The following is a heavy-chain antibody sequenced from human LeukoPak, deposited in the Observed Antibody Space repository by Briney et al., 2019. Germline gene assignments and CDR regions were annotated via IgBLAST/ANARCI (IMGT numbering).Heavy chain of an antibody. CDR2: IYYSGST. J-gene: IGHJ4*02. V-gene: IGHV4-59*01. D-gene: IGHD3-10*01. CDR1: GGSISSYY. CDR3: ARNSGGLVPRQYYFDY. Sequence: ETLSLTCTVSGGSISSYYWSWIRQPPGKGLEWIGYIYYSGSTNHNPALKSRVTISVDTSKNQFSLKLSSVTAADTAVYYCARNSGGLVPRQYYFDYWGQGTLVTVSS.